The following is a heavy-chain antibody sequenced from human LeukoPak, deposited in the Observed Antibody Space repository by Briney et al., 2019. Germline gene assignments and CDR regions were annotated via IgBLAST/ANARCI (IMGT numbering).Heavy chain of an antibody. Sequence: PSETLSLTCTVSGGSISSGSYYWSWIRQPAGKGLEWIGRIYTSGSTNYNPSLKSRVTISVDTSKNQFSLELSSVTAADTAVYYCARDSGSYDFWSGYADYWGQGTLVTVSS. CDR2: IYTSGST. J-gene: IGHJ4*02. D-gene: IGHD3-3*01. CDR3: ARDSGSYDFWSGYADY. V-gene: IGHV4-61*02. CDR1: GGSISSGSYY.